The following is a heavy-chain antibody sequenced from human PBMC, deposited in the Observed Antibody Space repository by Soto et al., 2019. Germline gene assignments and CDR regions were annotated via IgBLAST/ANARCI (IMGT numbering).Heavy chain of an antibody. V-gene: IGHV3-9*01. Sequence: GGSLRLSCAASGFTFSSYGMHWVRQAPGKGLEWVSGISWNRGSIGYADSVKGRFTFSRDNAKNSLYLQMNSLRAEDTALYYCAKGGGGSYHYYYYMDVWGKGTTVTVSS. J-gene: IGHJ6*03. D-gene: IGHD2-15*01. CDR3: AKGGGGSYHYYYYMDV. CDR2: ISWNRGSI. CDR1: GFTFSSYG.